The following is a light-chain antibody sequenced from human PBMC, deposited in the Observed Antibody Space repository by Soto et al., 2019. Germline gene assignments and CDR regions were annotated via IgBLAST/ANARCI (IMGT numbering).Light chain of an antibody. CDR1: RRVVGAYNL. CDR3: CSYAGTVAYV. J-gene: IGLJ1*01. Sequence: SVLTQPAPVFGAPGPSITLSFAGTRRVVGAYNLVSWYQQHPGKAPKLIICEVNTRPSEISNRFSGSKSGDTASLTISGLQAEDEADYFCCSYAGTVAYVFGTGTKVTVL. V-gene: IGLV2-23*02. CDR2: EVN.